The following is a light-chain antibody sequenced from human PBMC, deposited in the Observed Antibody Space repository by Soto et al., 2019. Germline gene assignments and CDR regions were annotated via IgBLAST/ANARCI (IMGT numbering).Light chain of an antibody. CDR3: SSYTISSTLI. J-gene: IGLJ1*01. V-gene: IGLV2-14*01. CDR2: DVS. CDR1: SSDVGGYNY. Sequence: QSVLTQPASVSGSPGQSITISCTGTSSDVGGYNYVSWYQQHPGKAPKLMIYDVSNRPSGVSNRFSGSKSGNTASLTISGLQAEFEADYYCSSYTISSTLIFGTATKVTVL.